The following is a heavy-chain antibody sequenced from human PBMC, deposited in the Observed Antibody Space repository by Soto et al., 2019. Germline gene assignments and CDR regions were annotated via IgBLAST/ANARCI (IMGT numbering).Heavy chain of an antibody. J-gene: IGHJ6*02. Sequence: EVQVVESGGGLVQPGGSLRLSCAASGFTLSSYWMTWVRQAPVKGLEWVANIKEDGSETYYVDSVKGRFTISRDNAKNSLYLQLNSLRAEDAAVYYCARYVLVWFGEFLEDYYYYGMDVWGQGTTVTVSS. V-gene: IGHV3-7*05. CDR2: IKEDGSET. CDR1: GFTLSSYW. CDR3: ARYVLVWFGEFLEDYYYYGMDV. D-gene: IGHD3-10*01.